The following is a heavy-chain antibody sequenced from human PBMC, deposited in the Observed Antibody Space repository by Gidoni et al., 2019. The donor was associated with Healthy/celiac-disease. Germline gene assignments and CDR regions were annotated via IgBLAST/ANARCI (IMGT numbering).Heavy chain of an antibody. CDR3: TRPAFAVTTGPYGMDV. Sequence: EVQLVESGGGLVQPGGSLKLSCSASGFPFSGPAMPWVRQASGKGLEGVGRIRSKANSYATAYAASVKGRFTISRDDSKNTAYLQMNSLKTEDTAVYYCTRPAFAVTTGPYGMDVWGQGTTVTVSS. D-gene: IGHD4-17*01. V-gene: IGHV3-73*01. J-gene: IGHJ6*02. CDR2: IRSKANSYAT. CDR1: GFPFSGPA.